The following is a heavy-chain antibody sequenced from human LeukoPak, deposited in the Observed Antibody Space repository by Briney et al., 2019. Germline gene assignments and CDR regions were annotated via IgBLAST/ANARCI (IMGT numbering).Heavy chain of an antibody. CDR1: GGSFSGYY. D-gene: IGHD3-3*01. V-gene: IGHV4-34*01. J-gene: IGHJ5*02. CDR2: INHSGST. CDR3: ARTGRFLEWTRDQETNWFDP. Sequence: SETLSLTCAVYGGSFSGYYWSWIRQPPGKGLEWIGEINHSGSTNYNPSLKSRVTISVDTSKNQFSLKLSSVTAADTAVYYCARTGRFLEWTRDQETNWFDPWGQGTLVTVSS.